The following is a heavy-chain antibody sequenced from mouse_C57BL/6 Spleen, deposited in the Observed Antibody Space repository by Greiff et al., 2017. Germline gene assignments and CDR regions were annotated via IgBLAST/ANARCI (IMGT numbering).Heavy chain of an antibody. CDR1: GFTFSDYG. CDR3: ARPYYDYDDYFDY. Sequence: EVQLVESGGGLVKPGGSLKLSCAASGFTFSDYGMHWVRQAPEKGLEWVAYISSGSSTIYYADTVKGRFTISRDNAKNTLFLQMNSLRSEDTAMYYCARPYYDYDDYFDYWGQGTTLTVSS. V-gene: IGHV5-17*01. D-gene: IGHD2-4*01. J-gene: IGHJ2*01. CDR2: ISSGSSTI.